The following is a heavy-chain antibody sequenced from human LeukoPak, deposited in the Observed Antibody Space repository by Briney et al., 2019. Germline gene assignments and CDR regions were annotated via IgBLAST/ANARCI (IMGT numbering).Heavy chain of an antibody. J-gene: IGHJ4*02. CDR1: GFTFSDYA. CDR2: ISHDGTNR. D-gene: IGHD1-26*01. V-gene: IGHV3-30-3*01. CDR3: AKDVGKWESLHFFDY. Sequence: PGRSLRLSCVASGFTFSDYAMHWVRQAPGKGLEWVAVISHDGTNRYYADSVKGRFTISRDDSKNTLYLQMNSLRVEDTAVYYCAKDVGKWESLHFFDYWGQGTLVTVSS.